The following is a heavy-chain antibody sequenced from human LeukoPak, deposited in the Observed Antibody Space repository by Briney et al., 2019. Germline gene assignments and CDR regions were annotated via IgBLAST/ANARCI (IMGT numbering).Heavy chain of an antibody. J-gene: IGHJ5*02. CDR3: ARSTPDWFDP. Sequence: SETLSLTCTVSGYSISSGYYWGWTRQPPGKGLEWIGSIYHSGSTYYNPSLKSRVTISVDTSKNQFSLKLSSVTAADTAVYYCARSTPDWFDPWGQGTLVTVSS. CDR1: GYSISSGYY. CDR2: IYHSGST. V-gene: IGHV4-38-2*02.